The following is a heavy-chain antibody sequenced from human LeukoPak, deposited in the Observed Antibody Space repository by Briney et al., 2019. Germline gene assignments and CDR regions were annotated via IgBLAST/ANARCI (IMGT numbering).Heavy chain of an antibody. Sequence: SVKVSCKASGYIFTGYYMHWVRQAPGQGLEWMGRITPMFETTNYAQNFQGRVTITADKSTSTAYMDLSSLKSDDTAVYYCATDLSPDDYGGIWGQGTLVTVSS. J-gene: IGHJ4*02. CDR3: ATDLSPDDYGGI. D-gene: IGHD4-17*01. CDR1: GYIFTGYY. V-gene: IGHV1-69*06. CDR2: ITPMFETT.